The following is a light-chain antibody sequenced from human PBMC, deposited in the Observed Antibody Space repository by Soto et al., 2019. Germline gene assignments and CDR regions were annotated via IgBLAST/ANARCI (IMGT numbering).Light chain of an antibody. V-gene: IGLV2-14*03. CDR3: SSYTNINTRACV. Sequence: QSVLAQPPSASGSPGQSVTISCTGSGSDIGAYNFVSWYQQHPGKAPKLMIFGVTERPSGVSNRFSGSKSGNTASLTISGLQAEDEAEYYCSSYTNINTRACVFGTGTKV. CDR1: GSDIGAYNF. CDR2: GVT. J-gene: IGLJ1*01.